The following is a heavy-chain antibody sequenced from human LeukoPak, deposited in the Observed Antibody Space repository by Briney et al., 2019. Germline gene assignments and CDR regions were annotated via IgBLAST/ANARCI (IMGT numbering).Heavy chain of an antibody. V-gene: IGHV3-21*01. CDR3: ARNKKGDRYTYGHDY. CDR1: EFTSSSYR. Sequence: PGGPRRSSGQASEFTSSSYRLNGSRQAPGKGREWASSFSSSSSYIYYADSVKGRFTISRDNAKNSLYLPMNSLRAEDTAVYYCARNKKGDRYTYGHDYWGQGTLVTVSS. J-gene: IGHJ4*02. CDR2: FSSSSSYI. D-gene: IGHD5-18*01.